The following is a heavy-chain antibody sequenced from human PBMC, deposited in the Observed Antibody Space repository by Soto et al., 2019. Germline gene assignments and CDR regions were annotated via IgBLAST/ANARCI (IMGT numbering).Heavy chain of an antibody. J-gene: IGHJ6*02. CDR2: IDPSDSQT. V-gene: IGHV5-10-1*01. CDR1: GYSFAGYW. Sequence: PGESLKISCKGSGYSFAGYWITWVRQKPGKGLEWMGRIDPSDSQTYYSPSFRGHVTISATKSITTVFLQWSSLRASDTAMYYCARQNPLYGSGSYYYYYGMDVWGQGTTVTVSS. CDR3: ARQNPLYGSGSYYYYYGMDV. D-gene: IGHD3-10*01.